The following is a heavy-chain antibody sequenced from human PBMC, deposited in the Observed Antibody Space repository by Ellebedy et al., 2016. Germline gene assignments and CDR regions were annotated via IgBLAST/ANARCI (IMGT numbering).Heavy chain of an antibody. V-gene: IGHV4-59*08. CDR3: ARQKQQWLVPPLAFDI. D-gene: IGHD6-19*01. CDR2: IYYSGST. CDR1: GGSISSYY. J-gene: IGHJ3*02. Sequence: SETLSLXXTVSGGSISSYYWSWIRQPPGKGLEWIGYIYYSGSTNYNPSLKSRVTISVDTSKNQFSLKLSSVTAADTAVYYCARQKQQWLVPPLAFDIWGQGTMVTVSS.